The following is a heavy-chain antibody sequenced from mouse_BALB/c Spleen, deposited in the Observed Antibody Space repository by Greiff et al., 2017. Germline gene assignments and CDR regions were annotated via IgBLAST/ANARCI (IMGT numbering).Heavy chain of an antibody. CDR1: GYTFTSYW. CDR2: IDPSDSYT. CDR3: ARSDLLWYYFDY. V-gene: IGHV1-69*02. D-gene: IGHD2-1*01. Sequence: QVQLQQPGAELVKPGASVKLSCKASGYTFTSYWMHWVKQRPGQGLEWIGEIDPSDSYTNYNQKFKDKATLTADKSSSTAYMQLSSLTSEDSAVYYCARSDLLWYYFDYWGQGTTLTVSS. J-gene: IGHJ2*01.